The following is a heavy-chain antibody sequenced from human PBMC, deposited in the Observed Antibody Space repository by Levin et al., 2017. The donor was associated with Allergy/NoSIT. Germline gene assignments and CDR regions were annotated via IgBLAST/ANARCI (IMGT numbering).Heavy chain of an antibody. Sequence: PGESLKISCAASGFTFSSYAMSWVRQAPGKGLEWVSAISGSAGSTDYADSVKGRFTISRDNSKNTLYLQMNSLRAEDTAVYYCATFGFCSGGTCYSNAFHIWGQGTMVTVSS. V-gene: IGHV3-23*01. CDR2: ISGSAGST. D-gene: IGHD2-15*01. CDR1: GFTFSSYA. CDR3: ATFGFCSGGTCYSNAFHI. J-gene: IGHJ3*02.